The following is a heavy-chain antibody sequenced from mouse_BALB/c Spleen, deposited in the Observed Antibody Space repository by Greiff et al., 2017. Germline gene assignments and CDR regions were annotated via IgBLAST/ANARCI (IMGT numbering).Heavy chain of an antibody. CDR3: ARSYDGFYDGYYDFDY. J-gene: IGHJ2*01. V-gene: IGHV1-80*01. CDR1: GYAFSSYW. CDR2: IYPGDGDT. Sequence: VKLMESGAELVRPGSSVKISCKASGYAFSSYWMNWVKQRPGQGLEWIGQIYPGDGDTNYNGKFKGKATLTADKSSSTAYMQLSSLTSEDSAFYFCARSYDGFYDGYYDFDYWGQGTTLTVSS. D-gene: IGHD2-3*01.